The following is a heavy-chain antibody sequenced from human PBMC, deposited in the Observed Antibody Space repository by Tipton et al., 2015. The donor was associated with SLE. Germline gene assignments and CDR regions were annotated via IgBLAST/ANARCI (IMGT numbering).Heavy chain of an antibody. CDR1: GGSISSYY. CDR2: IYYSGST. J-gene: IGHJ4*02. V-gene: IGHV4-59*08. Sequence: TLSLTCTVSGGSISSYYWSWIRQPPGKGLEWIGYIYYSGSTNYNPSLKSRVTISVDTSKNQFSLNLNSLTAADTALYYCATSSSVQYYFDYWGQGTLISVSS. CDR3: ATSSSVQYYFDY.